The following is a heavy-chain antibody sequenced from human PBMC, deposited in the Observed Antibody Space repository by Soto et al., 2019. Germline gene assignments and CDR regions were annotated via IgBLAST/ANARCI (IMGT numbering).Heavy chain of an antibody. CDR3: AKASGLNPYYYYGLDV. V-gene: IGHV3-23*01. D-gene: IGHD3-10*01. J-gene: IGHJ6*02. CDR2: ISGSGGST. Sequence: EVQLSESGGGLVQPGGSLRLSCAASGFTFSSYGMNWVRQAPGKGLEWVSGISGSGGSTYYADSVKGRFTISRDSAKNSLYLQMNSLRPEDTALYYCAKASGLNPYYYYGLDVWGQGTTVTVSS. CDR1: GFTFSSYG.